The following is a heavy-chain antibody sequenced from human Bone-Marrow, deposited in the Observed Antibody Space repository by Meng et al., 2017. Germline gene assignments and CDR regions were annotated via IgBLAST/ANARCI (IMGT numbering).Heavy chain of an antibody. CDR2: IIPIFGTA. V-gene: IGHV1-69*05. D-gene: IGHD3-10*01. Sequence: SVKVSCKAFGGTFSSYAISWVRQAPGQGLEWMGGIIPIFGTANYAQKFQGRVTITTDESTSTAYMELSSLRAEDTAVYYCANDYYGSGSYGAWGQGTLVTVSS. CDR3: ANDYYGSGSYGA. J-gene: IGHJ4*02. CDR1: GGTFSSYA.